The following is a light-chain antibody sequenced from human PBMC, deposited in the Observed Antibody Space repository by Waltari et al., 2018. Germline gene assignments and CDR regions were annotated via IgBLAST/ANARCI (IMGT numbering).Light chain of an antibody. CDR1: QNVNSD. J-gene: IGKJ2*01. Sequence: EIVMTQSPVTLSVSPGERATLSCRASQNVNSDLAWYQQKPGQAPRLLIYGASTRATGIPARFSGSGSGTEFILTISSLQSEDSAIYYCQQYKNWPPYTFGQGAKL. V-gene: IGKV3-15*01. CDR2: GAS. CDR3: QQYKNWPPYT.